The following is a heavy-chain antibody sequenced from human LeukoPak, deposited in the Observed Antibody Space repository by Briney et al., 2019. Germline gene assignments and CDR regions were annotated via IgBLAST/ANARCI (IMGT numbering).Heavy chain of an antibody. CDR3: ARDFESSGWYDP. Sequence: ASVKVSCKASGGTFSSYAISWVRQAPGQGLEWMGGIIPIFGTANYAQKFQGRVTITADKSTSPAYMELSSLRSEETAVYYCARDFESSGWYDPWGQGTLVTVSS. CDR1: GGTFSSYA. J-gene: IGHJ5*02. V-gene: IGHV1-69*06. D-gene: IGHD6-19*01. CDR2: IIPIFGTA.